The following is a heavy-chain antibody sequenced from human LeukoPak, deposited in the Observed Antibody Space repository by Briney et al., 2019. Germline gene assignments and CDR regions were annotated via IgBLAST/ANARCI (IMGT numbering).Heavy chain of an antibody. CDR1: GYRFTNYW. CDR3: ARHAAGFDY. Sequence: GESLQISCKGSGYRFTNYWIGWVRQMPGKGLEWMGIIYPGDSDTRYSPSFQGQVTFSADKSISVAYLQWSSLKASDTAMYFCARHAAGFDYWGQGTLVTVSS. CDR2: IYPGDSDT. D-gene: IGHD6-25*01. V-gene: IGHV5-51*01. J-gene: IGHJ4*02.